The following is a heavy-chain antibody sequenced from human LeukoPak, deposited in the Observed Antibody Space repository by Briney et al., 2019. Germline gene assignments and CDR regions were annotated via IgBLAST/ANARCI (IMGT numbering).Heavy chain of an antibody. J-gene: IGHJ4*02. CDR2: INHSGST. V-gene: IGHV4-34*01. CDR1: GGSFSGYY. Sequence: SETLSLTCAVYGGSFSGYYWSWIRQPPGKGLEWIGEINHSGSTNYNPSLKSRVTISVDTSKNQVSLKLSSVTAADTAVYYCARTYSSSWLGRPALEYWGQGTLVTVSS. CDR3: ARTYSSSWLGRPALEY. D-gene: IGHD6-13*01.